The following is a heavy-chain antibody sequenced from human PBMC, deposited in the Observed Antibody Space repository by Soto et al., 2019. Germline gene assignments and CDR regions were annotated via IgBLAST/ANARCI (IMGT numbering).Heavy chain of an antibody. D-gene: IGHD3-10*01. CDR1: GFTISSYS. CDR2: ISSSSSYI. Sequence: GVSLRVSCAASGFTISSYSMNWVRKAPGKGLEWVSSISSSSSYIYYADSVKGRFTISRDNAKNSLYLQMNSLRAEDTAVYYCARDRFYYYGSGSYFLPDYWGQGTLVTVSS. V-gene: IGHV3-21*01. CDR3: ARDRFYYYGSGSYFLPDY. J-gene: IGHJ4*02.